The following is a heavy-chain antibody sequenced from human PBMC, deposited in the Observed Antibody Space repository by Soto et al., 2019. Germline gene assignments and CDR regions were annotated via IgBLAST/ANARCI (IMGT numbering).Heavy chain of an antibody. CDR1: GFTFSSYG. V-gene: IGHV3-33*01. Sequence: QVRLVESGGGVVQPGRSLRLSCAASGFTFSSYGMHWVRQAPGKGLEWVAVIWYDGSNKYYADSVKGRFTISRDNSKNTLYLQMNSLRAEDTAVYYCAREDMVEQLLYNWGQGTLVTVSS. D-gene: IGHD2-2*02. J-gene: IGHJ4*02. CDR3: AREDMVEQLLYN. CDR2: IWYDGSNK.